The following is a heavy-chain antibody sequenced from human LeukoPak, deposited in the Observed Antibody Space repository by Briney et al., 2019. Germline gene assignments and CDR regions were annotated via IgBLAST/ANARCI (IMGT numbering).Heavy chain of an antibody. J-gene: IGHJ4*02. Sequence: GGSLRLSCAASGFTFSIYSMTWVRQAPGKGLEWVSSISSSSSHLYYTDSVKGRFTISRDYGKISLYLQMNSLRAEDAGVYYCARGESQGFDYWGQGTLVTVSS. V-gene: IGHV3-21*01. CDR2: ISSSSSHL. D-gene: IGHD3-16*01. CDR1: GFTFSIYS. CDR3: ARGESQGFDY.